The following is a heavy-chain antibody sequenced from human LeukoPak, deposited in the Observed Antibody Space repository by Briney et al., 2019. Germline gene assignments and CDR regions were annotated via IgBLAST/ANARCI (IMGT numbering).Heavy chain of an antibody. J-gene: IGHJ4*02. CDR2: TSSSNGNT. CDR3: VRDEYYEVAY. D-gene: IGHD3-22*01. Sequence: ASVKVSCRASGYAFTTYGFRWVRQPPGQGLEWMGWTSSSNGNTNYAQDFLVRLTMTTDTSTTTAYMELRSLRSDDTAVYYCVRDEYYEVAYWGQGTLVSVSP. V-gene: IGHV1-18*01. CDR1: GYAFTTYG.